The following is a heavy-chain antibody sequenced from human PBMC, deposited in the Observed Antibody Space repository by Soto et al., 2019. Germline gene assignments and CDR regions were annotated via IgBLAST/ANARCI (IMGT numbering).Heavy chain of an antibody. V-gene: IGHV4-59*01. CDR3: ARGRPQKGGYCSSTSCYSYYYYYMDV. D-gene: IGHD2-2*01. CDR2: IYYSGST. Sequence: SSETLSLTCTASGGSISSYYWSWIRQPPGKGLEWIGYIYYSGSTNYNPSLKSRVTISVDTSKNQFSLKLSSVTAADTAVYYCARGRPQKGGYCSSTSCYSYYYYYMDVWGKGTTVTVSS. J-gene: IGHJ6*03. CDR1: GGSISSYY.